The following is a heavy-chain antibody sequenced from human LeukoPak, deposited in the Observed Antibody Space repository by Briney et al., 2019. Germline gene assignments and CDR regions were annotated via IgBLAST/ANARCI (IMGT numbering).Heavy chain of an antibody. CDR2: ISGSGGST. Sequence: GGSLRLSCAASGFTFSSYAMSWVRQAPGKGLEWVSAISGSGGSTYYADSVKGRFTISRDNSKNTLYLQMNSLRAEDTAVYYCANPMVRGYRGHVDYWGQGTLVTVSS. V-gene: IGHV3-23*01. CDR1: GFTFSSYA. D-gene: IGHD3-10*01. J-gene: IGHJ4*02. CDR3: ANPMVRGYRGHVDY.